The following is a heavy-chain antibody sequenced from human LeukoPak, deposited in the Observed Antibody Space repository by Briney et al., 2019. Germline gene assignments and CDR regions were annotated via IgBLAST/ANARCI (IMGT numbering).Heavy chain of an antibody. D-gene: IGHD2-2*01. V-gene: IGHV3-23*01. CDR3: AKDSIVVVPAVMMGSFDY. Sequence: GGSLRLSCAASGFTFSSYAMSWVRQAPGKGLEWVSAISGSGGSTYYADSVKGRFTISRDNSKNTLYLQMNSLRAEDTAVYYCAKDSIVVVPAVMMGSFDYWGQGTLVTVPS. CDR2: ISGSGGST. J-gene: IGHJ4*02. CDR1: GFTFSSYA.